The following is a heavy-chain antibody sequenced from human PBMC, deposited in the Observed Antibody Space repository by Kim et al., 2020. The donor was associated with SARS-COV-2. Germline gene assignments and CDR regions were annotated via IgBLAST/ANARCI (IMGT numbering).Heavy chain of an antibody. Sequence: GGSLRLSCAASGFTFDDYGMHWVRQTAGRGLEWVSGISWNRDNIGYADSVKGRFTISRDNAKNSLYLQMDSLRAEDTALYYCAKANSAMVRGGSGYAMDVWGQGTTVTVSS. J-gene: IGHJ6*02. CDR2: ISWNRDNI. CDR3: AKANSAMVRGGSGYAMDV. D-gene: IGHD3-10*01. CDR1: GFTFDDYG. V-gene: IGHV3-9*01.